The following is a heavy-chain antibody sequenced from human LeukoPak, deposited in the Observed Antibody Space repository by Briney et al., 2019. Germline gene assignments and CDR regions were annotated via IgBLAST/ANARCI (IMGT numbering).Heavy chain of an antibody. CDR2: MNPNSGNT. CDR3: ARLGYYDFWSGYSRYYYGMDV. V-gene: IGHV1-8*01. J-gene: IGHJ6*02. CDR1: GYTFTSYD. D-gene: IGHD3-3*01. Sequence: ASVKVSCKASGYTFTSYDINWVRQATGQGLEWMGWMNPNSGNTGYAQKFQGRVTMTTDTSTSTAYMELRSLRSDDTAVYYCARLGYYDFWSGYSRYYYGMDVWGQGTTVTVSS.